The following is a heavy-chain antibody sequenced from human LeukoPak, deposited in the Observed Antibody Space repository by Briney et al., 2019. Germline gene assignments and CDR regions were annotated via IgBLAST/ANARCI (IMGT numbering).Heavy chain of an antibody. J-gene: IGHJ4*02. V-gene: IGHV4-61*01. CDR3: ARGGPYYERYYFDY. D-gene: IGHD3-22*01. Sequence: ASETLSLTCIVSGYSIRSGYSWDWIRQPPGKGLEWIGYIYYSGSTNYNPSLKSRVTISVDTSKNQFSLKLSSVTAADTAVYYCARGGPYYERYYFDYWGQGTLVTVSS. CDR2: IYYSGST. CDR1: GYSIRSGYS.